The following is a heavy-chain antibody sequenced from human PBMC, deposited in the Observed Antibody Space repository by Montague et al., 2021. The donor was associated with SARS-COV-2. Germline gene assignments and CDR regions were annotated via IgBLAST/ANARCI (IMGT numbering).Heavy chain of an antibody. CDR2: IYYSGSS. J-gene: IGHJ4*02. Sequence: TLSLTCTVSGGSISSGSYYWSWIRQPPGKGLEWIGYIYYSGSSYYNPSLKSRVTISVDTSKNQFSLRLSSVTAADTAVYYCARARTSLIVVVNESDYWGQGTLVTVSS. CDR1: GGSISSGSYY. V-gene: IGHV4-31*03. D-gene: IGHD2-21*01. CDR3: ARARTSLIVVVNESDY.